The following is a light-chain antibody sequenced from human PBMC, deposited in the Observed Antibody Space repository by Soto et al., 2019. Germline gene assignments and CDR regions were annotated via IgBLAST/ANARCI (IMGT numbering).Light chain of an antibody. CDR1: QSLVSSDGNTY. CDR2: KVS. J-gene: IGKJ1*01. V-gene: IGKV2-30*01. CDR3: MQPAHWPWT. Sequence: DVVMTQSPLSLPVTLGQPASIACRSSQSLVSSDGNTYLNWFQQRPGQSPRRLIYKVSNRDSGVPDRFSGSGSGTDFTLKISRVEAEDVGLYYCMQPAHWPWTFGQGTRVEI.